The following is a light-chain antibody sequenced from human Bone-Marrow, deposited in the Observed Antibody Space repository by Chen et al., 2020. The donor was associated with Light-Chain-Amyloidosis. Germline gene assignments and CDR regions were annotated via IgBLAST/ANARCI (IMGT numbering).Light chain of an antibody. CDR2: GSS. CDR1: QTISSNY. Sequence: EIVLTLSPGTLSLSPGEGANLSCRASQTISSNYLTWYQQKFGQAPRLLIYGSSSRATGIPDRFTGSGSGTDFTLTINRLEPEDFAMYYWQQYGTSPLTFGGGTKVEIK. J-gene: IGKJ4*01. V-gene: IGKV3-20*01. CDR3: QQYGTSPLT.